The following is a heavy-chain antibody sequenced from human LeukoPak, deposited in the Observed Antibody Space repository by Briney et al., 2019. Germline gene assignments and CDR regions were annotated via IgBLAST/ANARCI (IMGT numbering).Heavy chain of an antibody. V-gene: IGHV4-30-2*01. D-gene: IGHD2-2*01. Sequence: SQTLSLTCTVSGGSISSGGYYWSWIRQPPGKGLEWIGYIYHSESTYYNPSLKSRVTISLDRSKNQFSLKLSSVTAADTAVYYCASQIVVVPAAIFPWGQGTLVTVSS. J-gene: IGHJ5*02. CDR1: GGSISSGGYY. CDR3: ASQIVVVPAAIFP. CDR2: IYHSEST.